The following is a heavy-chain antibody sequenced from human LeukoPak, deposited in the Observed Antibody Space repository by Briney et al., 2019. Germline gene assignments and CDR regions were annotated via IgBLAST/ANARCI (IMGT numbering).Heavy chain of an antibody. CDR3: ASSDYDYYAMDV. V-gene: IGHV4-4*02. Sequence: SETLSLTCAVSGVSISSSEWWIWVRQPPGQGLEWIGEIHRDGRTRYNPSLKTRVTISVDTSKNQFSLKLTSVTAADTAMYYCASSDYDYYAMDVWGQGTTVTVSS. CDR2: IHRDGRT. D-gene: IGHD6-6*01. CDR1: GVSISSSEW. J-gene: IGHJ6*02.